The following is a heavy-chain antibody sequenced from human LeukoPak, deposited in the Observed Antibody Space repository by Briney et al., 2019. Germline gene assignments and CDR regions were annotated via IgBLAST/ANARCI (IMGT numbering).Heavy chain of an antibody. V-gene: IGHV4-39*01. Sequence: SETLSLTCTVSGDSISTSNSYWGWIRQPPGKGLEWIGSIYYSGNTYYNASLKSRVTISVDTSKNQFSLKLTSVTAADTAVYYCARTPGYYGSGSYFYWGQGTLVTVSS. J-gene: IGHJ4*02. D-gene: IGHD3-10*01. CDR3: ARTPGYYGSGSYFY. CDR1: GDSISTSNSY. CDR2: IYYSGNT.